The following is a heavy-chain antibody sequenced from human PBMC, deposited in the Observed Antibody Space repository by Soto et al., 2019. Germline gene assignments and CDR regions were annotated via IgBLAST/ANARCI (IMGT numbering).Heavy chain of an antibody. Sequence: GGSLRLSCAASGFTFSSYAMHWVRQAPGKXLEWVAVISYDGSNKYYADSVKGRFTISRDNSKNTLYLQMNSLRAEDTAVYYCARVRYCSSTSCYIQGLYYYYYGMDVWGQGTTVTVSS. CDR1: GFTFSSYA. J-gene: IGHJ6*02. D-gene: IGHD2-2*01. CDR2: ISYDGSNK. CDR3: ARVRYCSSTSCYIQGLYYYYYGMDV. V-gene: IGHV3-30-3*01.